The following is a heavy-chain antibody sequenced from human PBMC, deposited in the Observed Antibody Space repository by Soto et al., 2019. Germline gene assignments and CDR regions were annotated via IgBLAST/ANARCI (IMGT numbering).Heavy chain of an antibody. V-gene: IGHV3-23*01. CDR1: GFTFSDSV. CDR2: MSGDVRT. CDR3: VKWHTSNFDSLPFTGFDF. Sequence: GGSLRLSCVGSGFTFSDSVMAWVRQAPGKGLGWLSVMSGDVRTRYALSVTGRFTISRDNSKNTLYLQMRSLRAEDAAAYYCVKWHTSNFDSLPFTGFDFWGQGTQVTLXS. J-gene: IGHJ4*02. D-gene: IGHD3-22*01.